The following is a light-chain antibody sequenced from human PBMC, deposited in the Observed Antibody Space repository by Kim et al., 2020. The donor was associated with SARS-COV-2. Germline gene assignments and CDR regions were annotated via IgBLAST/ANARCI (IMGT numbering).Light chain of an antibody. CDR3: SSYAGSNNLV. V-gene: IGLV2-8*01. CDR1: SSSVGGYNY. CDR2: EVS. J-gene: IGLJ3*02. Sequence: QSVTFPCTGTSSSVGGYNYVSWYQQPPGNAPHLMIDEVSKRPSGVPDRFSGSKSGNTASLTVSGLQAEDEADYCCSSYAGSNNLVFGGGTQLTVL.